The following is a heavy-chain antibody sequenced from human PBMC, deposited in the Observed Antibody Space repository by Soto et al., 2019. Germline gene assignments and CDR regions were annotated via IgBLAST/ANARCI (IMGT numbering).Heavy chain of an antibody. D-gene: IGHD3-22*01. J-gene: IGHJ5*02. CDR3: AAVRTVVVIPWFDP. V-gene: IGHV1-58*01. Sequence: AALKVSCKGSGFTFTSSLVQWVRQARGQGLEWIGWIVVGSGNTNYPQKFQERVTITRDMSTSTAYMNLGSLGYEDVAVYYSAAVRTVVVIPWFDPWGQGTLVTVSS. CDR1: GFTFTSSL. CDR2: IVVGSGNT.